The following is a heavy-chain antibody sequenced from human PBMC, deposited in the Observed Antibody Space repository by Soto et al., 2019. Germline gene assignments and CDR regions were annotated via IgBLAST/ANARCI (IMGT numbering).Heavy chain of an antibody. CDR3: ARVATATNWYFDL. D-gene: IGHD2-21*02. V-gene: IGHV3-33*01. Sequence: GSLRLSCAASGFTFSSYGMHWVRQAPGKGLEWVAVIWYDGSNKYYADSVKGRFTISRDNSKNTLYLQMNSLRAEDTAVYYCARVATATNWYFDLWGRGTLVPVSS. CDR2: IWYDGSNK. CDR1: GFTFSSYG. J-gene: IGHJ2*01.